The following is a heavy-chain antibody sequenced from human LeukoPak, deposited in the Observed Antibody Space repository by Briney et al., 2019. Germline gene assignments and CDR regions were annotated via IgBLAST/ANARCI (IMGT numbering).Heavy chain of an antibody. Sequence: PGGSLRLSCAASGFSISSSAMSWVRQAPGKGLEWVSAISGSGGSTYHADSVKGRFTISRDNAKNTLYLQMNSLRAEDTAVYYCARSDSSGWFPAEEIDYWGQGTLVTVSS. CDR3: ARSDSSGWFPAEEIDY. CDR2: ISGSGGST. J-gene: IGHJ4*02. CDR1: GFSISSSA. V-gene: IGHV3-23*01. D-gene: IGHD6-19*01.